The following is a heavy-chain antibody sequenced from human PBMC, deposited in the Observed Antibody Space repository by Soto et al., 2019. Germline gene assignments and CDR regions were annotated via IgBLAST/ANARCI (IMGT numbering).Heavy chain of an antibody. CDR3: ARVGYYDSSGYLEANFDY. CDR2: ISSSSSYI. D-gene: IGHD3-22*01. CDR1: GFTFSSYS. Sequence: PGGSLRLSCAASGFTFSSYSMNWVRQAPGKGLEWVSSISSSSSYIYYADSVKGRFTISRDNAKNSLYLQMNSLRAEDTAVYYCARVGYYDSSGYLEANFDYWGQGTLVTVSS. V-gene: IGHV3-21*01. J-gene: IGHJ4*02.